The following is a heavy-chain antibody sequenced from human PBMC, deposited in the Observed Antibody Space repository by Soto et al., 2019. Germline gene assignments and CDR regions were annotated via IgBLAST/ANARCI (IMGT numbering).Heavy chain of an antibody. CDR2: ITYSGVS. D-gene: IGHD2-21*01. CDR1: GGSLSSGGSN. CDR3: AKVSGESLSFFDY. V-gene: IGHV4-31*03. J-gene: IGHJ4*01. Sequence: SETLSLTCTVSGGSLSSGGSNWNWIRQHPGEGLEWIGYITYSGVSYSIPSLKSRVTMSVDTSKNQFSLRLASVTTADMYVYYCAKVSGESLSFFDYWGHGTPVTVSS.